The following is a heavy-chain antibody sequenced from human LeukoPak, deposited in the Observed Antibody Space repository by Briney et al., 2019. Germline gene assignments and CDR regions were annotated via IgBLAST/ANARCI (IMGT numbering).Heavy chain of an antibody. CDR1: GLTFSRCA. J-gene: IGHJ4*02. D-gene: IGHD2/OR15-2a*01. Sequence: GGSLRLSCAASGLTFSRCAMGWVRLAPGKGLEWVSTIGGSGDSTYYAGYVKGRFTISSDHSKNTLYLQMNSLRAEDTAVYYCAARPPIIVGGPFDYWGQGILVTVSS. V-gene: IGHV3-23*01. CDR2: IGGSGDST. CDR3: AARPPIIVGGPFDY.